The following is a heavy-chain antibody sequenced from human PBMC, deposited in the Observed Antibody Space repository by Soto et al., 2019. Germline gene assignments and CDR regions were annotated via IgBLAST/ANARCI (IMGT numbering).Heavy chain of an antibody. CDR1: GGTFSSYT. CDR2: IIPILGIA. Sequence: QVQLVQSGAEVKKPGSSVKVSCKASGGTFSSYTISWVRQAPGQGLEWMGRIIPILGIANYAQKFQGRVTITADKSTSTAYMELSSLRSEDTAVYYCATTPWDQMTKVTYFDYWGQGTLVTVSS. D-gene: IGHD4-17*01. J-gene: IGHJ4*02. V-gene: IGHV1-69*02. CDR3: ATTPWDQMTKVTYFDY.